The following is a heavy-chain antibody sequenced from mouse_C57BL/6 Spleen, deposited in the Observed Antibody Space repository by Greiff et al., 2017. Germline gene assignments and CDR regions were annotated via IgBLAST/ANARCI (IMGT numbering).Heavy chain of an antibody. J-gene: IGHJ1*03. CDR3: ARGDYGSPRYFDV. Sequence: QVQLQQPGAELVRPGSSVKLSCKASGYTFTSYWMHWVKQRPIQGLEWIGNIDPSDSETHYNQKFKDKATLTVDKSSSTAYMQLSSLTSEDSAVYYCARGDYGSPRYFDVWGTGTTVTVSS. CDR1: GYTFTSYW. D-gene: IGHD1-1*01. CDR2: IDPSDSET. V-gene: IGHV1-52*01.